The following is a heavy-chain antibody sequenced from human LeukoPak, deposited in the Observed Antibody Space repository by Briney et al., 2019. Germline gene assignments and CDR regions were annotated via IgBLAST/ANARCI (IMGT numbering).Heavy chain of an antibody. CDR3: AKQTVLEKYNWFDP. D-gene: IGHD1-1*01. CDR2: IIPIFGTA. CDR1: GGTFSSYA. J-gene: IGHJ5*02. V-gene: IGHV1-69*06. Sequence: SVKVSCKASGGTFSSYAISWVRQAPGHRLEWMGGIIPIFGTANYAQKFQGRVTITADKSTSTAYMELSSLRSEDTAVYYCAKQTVLEKYNWFDPWGEGTLVTVSS.